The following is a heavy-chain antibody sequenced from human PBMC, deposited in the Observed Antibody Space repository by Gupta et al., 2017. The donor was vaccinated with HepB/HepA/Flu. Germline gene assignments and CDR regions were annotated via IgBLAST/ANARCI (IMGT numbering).Heavy chain of an antibody. CDR1: GDSVSGNSAG. CDR3: ARGLGAVTSYYFDY. V-gene: IGHV6-1*01. J-gene: IGHJ4*02. D-gene: IGHD6-19*01. Sequence: QVQLQQSGPGLVKPSQTLSLTCAISGDSVSGNSAGWNWIRQSPSRGLEWLGRTYYRSKWYNDYAVSVNSRITINSDTSKNQFSLQLNSVTPEDTAVYYCARGLGAVTSYYFDYWGQGTLVTVSS. CDR2: TYYRSKWYN.